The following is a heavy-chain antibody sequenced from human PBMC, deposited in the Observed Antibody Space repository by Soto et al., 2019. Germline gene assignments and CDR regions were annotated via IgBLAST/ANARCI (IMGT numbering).Heavy chain of an antibody. CDR2: VYPGDSDT. V-gene: IGHV5-51*01. Sequence: EMQLVQSGTEVKKPGESLKISCKSTGYSFTNYWIGWVRQMPGKGLEWMGTVYPGDSDTRYGPAFEGQVTISADKCITIAYLKWSSVMSSVTSVYFCATRRQYSTSKIFLALYFFTLDVLGQGSTVIGSS. CDR1: GYSFTNYW. D-gene: IGHD2-2*01. CDR3: ATRRQYSTSKIFLALYFFTLDV. J-gene: IGHJ6*02.